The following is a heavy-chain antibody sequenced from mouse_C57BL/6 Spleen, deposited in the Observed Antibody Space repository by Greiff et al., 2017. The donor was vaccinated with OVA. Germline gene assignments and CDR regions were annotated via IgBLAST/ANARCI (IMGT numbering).Heavy chain of an antibody. V-gene: IGHV5-4*01. Sequence: EVMLVESGGGLVKPGGSLKLSCAASGFTFSSYAMSWVRQTPEKRLEWVATISDGGSYTYYPDNVKGRFTISRDNAKNNLYLQMSHLKSEDTAMYYCARDLPGYYYAMDYWGQGTSVTVSS. J-gene: IGHJ4*01. CDR1: GFTFSSYA. CDR3: ARDLPGYYYAMDY. CDR2: ISDGGSYT.